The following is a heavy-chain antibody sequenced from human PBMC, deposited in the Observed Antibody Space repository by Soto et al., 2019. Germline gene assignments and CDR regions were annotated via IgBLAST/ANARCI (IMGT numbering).Heavy chain of an antibody. CDR2: ISAYNGNT. J-gene: IGHJ4*02. CDR3: TRAGTPIDY. D-gene: IGHD2-15*01. V-gene: IGHV1-18*01. CDR1: GYTFTNFG. Sequence: QVQLVQSGAEVKKPGASVKVSCKASGYTFTNFGISWVRQAPGQGLEWMGWISAYNGNTNYAQKFQGRATMTTEAATSTAYKELTILRSDDTAVYYCTRAGTPIDYWGQGTLVTVSS.